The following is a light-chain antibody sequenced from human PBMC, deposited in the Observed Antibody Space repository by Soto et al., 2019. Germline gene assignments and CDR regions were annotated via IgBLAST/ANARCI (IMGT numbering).Light chain of an antibody. Sequence: DTQMTQSPSSLSASVGDRVTITCRASQSISSYLNWYQQRPGKAPKLLIYAASSLQSGVPSRFSGSGSGTDFTLTISSLQPEDFAAYYCHQGYGTPRTLGGGTKVGIK. CDR3: HQGYGTPRT. V-gene: IGKV1-39*01. CDR2: AAS. CDR1: QSISSY. J-gene: IGKJ4*02.